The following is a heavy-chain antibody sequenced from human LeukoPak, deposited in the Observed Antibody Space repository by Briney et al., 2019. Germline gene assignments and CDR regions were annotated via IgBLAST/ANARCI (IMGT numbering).Heavy chain of an antibody. CDR1: GFTFSSYA. CDR2: ISYDGSNK. J-gene: IGHJ6*02. V-gene: IGHV3-30-3*01. CDR3: ARSELYNWNDVEFDYYYGMDV. Sequence: GGSLRLSCAASGFTFSSYAMHWVRQAPGKGLEWVAVISYDGSNKYYADSVKGRFTISRDNSKNTLYLQMNSLRAEDTAVYYCARSELYNWNDVEFDYYYGMDVWGQGTTVTVSS. D-gene: IGHD1-1*01.